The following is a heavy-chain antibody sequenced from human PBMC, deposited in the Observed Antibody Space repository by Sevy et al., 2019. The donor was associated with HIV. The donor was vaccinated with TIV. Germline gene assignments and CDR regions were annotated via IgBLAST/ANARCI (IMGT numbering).Heavy chain of an antibody. CDR1: GPTLSDYG. CDR2: ISGNGVDK. J-gene: IGHJ6*02. Sequence: GGSLRLSCGASGPTLSDYGISWVRQVPGKGLEWVAVISGNGVDKDYAPSGKGRFSISRDKSKNTVFLEMYRLRAEDTAVYYCAKDRVIVPGGTGYFYGMDVWGQGTTVTVSS. D-gene: IGHD1-1*01. V-gene: IGHV3-23*01. CDR3: AKDRVIVPGGTGYFYGMDV.